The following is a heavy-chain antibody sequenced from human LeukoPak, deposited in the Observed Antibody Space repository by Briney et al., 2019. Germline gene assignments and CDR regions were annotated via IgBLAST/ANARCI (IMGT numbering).Heavy chain of an antibody. CDR3: ARLVVSSTEAFFDY. V-gene: IGHV4-4*07. CDR1: GGSISSYY. D-gene: IGHD2-15*01. J-gene: IGHJ4*02. CDR2: IYTSGST. Sequence: SETPSLTCTVSGGSISSYYWSWIRQPAGKGLEWIGRIYTSGSTNYNPSLKSRVTISVDTSKNQFSLKLSSVTAADTAMYYCARLVVSSTEAFFDYWGQGTLVTVYS.